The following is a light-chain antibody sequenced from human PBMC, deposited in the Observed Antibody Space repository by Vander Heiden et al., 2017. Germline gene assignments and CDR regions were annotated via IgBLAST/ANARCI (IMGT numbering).Light chain of an antibody. V-gene: IGLV3-21*02. Sequence: SYVLTPPPSVSVAPGQPARITRWGTHIGSKSVHWYQQKPGQAPVLVIYDDSDRPTGIPERFSGSNSGNTATLTISRVEAGDEADYYCQVWDSSSDHRGVFGGGTKLTVL. J-gene: IGLJ3*02. CDR2: DDS. CDR3: QVWDSSSDHRGV. CDR1: HIGSKS.